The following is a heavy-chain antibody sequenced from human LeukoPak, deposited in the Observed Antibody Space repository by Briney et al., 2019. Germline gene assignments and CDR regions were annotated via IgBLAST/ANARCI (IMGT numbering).Heavy chain of an antibody. J-gene: IGHJ3*02. Sequence: SETLSLTCTVSGGSISSYYWSWIRQPPGKGLEWIGCIYYSGSTNYNPSLKSRVTISVDTSKNQFSLKLSSVTAADTAVYYCASKGFKDAFDIWGQGTMVTVSS. CDR3: ASKGFKDAFDI. CDR2: IYYSGST. V-gene: IGHV4-59*01. CDR1: GGSISSYY.